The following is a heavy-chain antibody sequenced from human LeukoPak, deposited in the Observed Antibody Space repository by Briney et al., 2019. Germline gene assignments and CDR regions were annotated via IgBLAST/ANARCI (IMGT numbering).Heavy chain of an antibody. CDR1: GFTFSSYS. CDR3: ARDDISQSLPDY. CDR2: ISISSSYI. D-gene: IGHD6-19*01. J-gene: IGHJ4*02. V-gene: IGHV3-21*01. Sequence: GGPLRLSCAASGFTFSSYSMNWVRQAPGKGLEWVSSISISSSYIYYADSVKGRFTISRDNAKNSLYLQMNSLRAEDTAVYYCARDDISQSLPDYWGQGTLVTVSS.